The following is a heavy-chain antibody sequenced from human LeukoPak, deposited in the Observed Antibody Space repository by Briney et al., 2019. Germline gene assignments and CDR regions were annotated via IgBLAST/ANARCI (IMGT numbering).Heavy chain of an antibody. CDR1: GFTFSSYW. CDR3: ARGITIFGGRNWFGG. CDR2: ISSSSSYI. J-gene: IGHJ5*02. D-gene: IGHD3-3*01. V-gene: IGHV3-21*01. Sequence: GGSLRLSCAASGFTFSSYWMSWVRQAPGKGLEWVSSISSSSSYIYYADSVKGRFTISRDNAKNSLYLQMNSLRAEDTAVYYCARGITIFGGRNWFGGWGQRAMVT.